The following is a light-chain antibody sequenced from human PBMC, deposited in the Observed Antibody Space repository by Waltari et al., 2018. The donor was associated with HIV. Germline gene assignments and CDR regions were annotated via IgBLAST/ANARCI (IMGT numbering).Light chain of an antibody. V-gene: IGLV1-51*01. CDR3: GTWDSSLNSWE. J-gene: IGLJ3*02. CDR1: SPNIRNPD. CDR2: DTN. Sequence: QSVLPQPPSLSAAPGQKVTIPCPGSSPNIRNPDVSWYQQLPRTAPKRLIYDTNKRPSGIADRFSGSKSGTSATLGITGLQTGDEADYYCGTWDSSLNSWEFGGGTKVTVL.